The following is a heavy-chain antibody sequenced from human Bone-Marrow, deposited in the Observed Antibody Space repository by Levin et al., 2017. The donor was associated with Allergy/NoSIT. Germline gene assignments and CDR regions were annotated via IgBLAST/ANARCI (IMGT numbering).Heavy chain of an antibody. CDR2: TIPVLRTS. D-gene: IGHD5-24*01. J-gene: IGHJ2*01. CDR3: AREGVMATDPRPYWYFDL. CDR1: VETFRTHA. V-gene: IGHV1-69*13. Sequence: SVKVSCKGSVETFRTHAISWVRQAPGQGLEWMGGTIPVLRTSNYAQKFQGRVTITADESTATVYMDLTSLTFEDTAVYYCAREGVMATDPRPYWYFDLWGRGTLVTVSS.